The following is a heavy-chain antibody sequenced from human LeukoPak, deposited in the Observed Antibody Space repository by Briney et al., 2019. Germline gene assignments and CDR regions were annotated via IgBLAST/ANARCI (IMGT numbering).Heavy chain of an antibody. D-gene: IGHD3-22*01. CDR1: GFIFSNYG. J-gene: IGHJ5*02. V-gene: IGHV3-23*01. CDR3: AKDGDSSGGIYSWFDP. Sequence: GGSLRLSCAASGFIFSNYGMSWVRQAPGKGLEWVSAISGSGGSTYYADSVKGRFTISRDNSKNTLYLQMNSLRAEDTAVYYCAKDGDSSGGIYSWFDPWGQGTLVTVSS. CDR2: ISGSGGST.